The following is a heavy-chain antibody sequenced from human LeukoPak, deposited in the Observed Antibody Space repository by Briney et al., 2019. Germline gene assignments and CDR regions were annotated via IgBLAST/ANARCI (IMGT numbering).Heavy chain of an antibody. J-gene: IGHJ6*02. CDR2: ISNSGST. V-gene: IGHV4-59*08. Sequence: SETLSLTCTVSGGSISSYYWSWIPQPPGKGLEWIGYISNSGSTGYVPSFRSRGTISVDKSKNQFSLLLSSVTDADTGVYYCGTADRDHRVRYGMDVWGQGTTVTVSS. CDR1: GGSISSYY. CDR3: GTADRDHRVRYGMDV. D-gene: IGHD3-22*01.